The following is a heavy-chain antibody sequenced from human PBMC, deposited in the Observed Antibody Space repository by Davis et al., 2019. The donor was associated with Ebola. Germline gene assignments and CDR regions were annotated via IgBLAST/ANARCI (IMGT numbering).Heavy chain of an antibody. D-gene: IGHD5-24*01. Sequence: AASVKVSCKVSGYTLTELSMHWVRQAPGKGLEWMGGFDPEDGETIYAQKFQGRVTMTEDTSTDTAYMELSSLRSEDTAVYYCAGDSPLATQTHGAFDIWGQRTMVTVSS. CDR1: GYTLTELS. CDR2: FDPEDGET. V-gene: IGHV1-24*01. CDR3: AGDSPLATQTHGAFDI. J-gene: IGHJ3*02.